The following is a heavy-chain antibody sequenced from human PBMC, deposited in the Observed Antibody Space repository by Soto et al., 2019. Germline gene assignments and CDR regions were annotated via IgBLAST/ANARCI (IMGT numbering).Heavy chain of an antibody. CDR1: GFTFSSYA. D-gene: IGHD3-22*01. J-gene: IGHJ6*02. V-gene: IGHV3-23*01. Sequence: EVQLLESGGGLVQPGGSLRLSCATSGFTFSSYAMNWVRQAPGKGLEWVSAISGSGGSTYYADSVKGRFTISRDNSKNTLYLQVDSLRAEDTAVYYCAKGKDYDSSTYYSSYYYYYGMDVWGQGTTVTVSS. CDR2: ISGSGGST. CDR3: AKGKDYDSSTYYSSYYYYYGMDV.